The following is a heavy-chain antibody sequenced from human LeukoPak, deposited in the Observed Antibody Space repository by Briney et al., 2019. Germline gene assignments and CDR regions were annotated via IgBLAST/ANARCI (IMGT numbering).Heavy chain of an antibody. CDR2: IYSGGST. V-gene: IGHV3-53*01. Sequence: AGGSLRLSCAASGFTVSTNYMSWVRQAPGKGLEWVSLIYSGGSTYYADFVKGRFTISRDNSKNTLYLQMNSLRAEDTAVYYCARDSGQRGFSYGDWGQGTLVTVSS. D-gene: IGHD5-18*01. CDR1: GFTVSTNY. J-gene: IGHJ4*02. CDR3: ARDSGQRGFSYGD.